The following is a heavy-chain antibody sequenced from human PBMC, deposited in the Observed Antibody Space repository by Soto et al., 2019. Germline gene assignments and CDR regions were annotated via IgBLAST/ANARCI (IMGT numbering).Heavy chain of an antibody. CDR3: ARSLVTAEYFQH. Sequence: QVQLVESGGGVVQPGRSLRLSCAASGFTFSSYAMHWVRQAPGKGLEWVAVISYDGSNKYYADSVKGRFTISRDNSKNTLYLQMNSLRAEDTAVYYCARSLVTAEYFQHWGQGTLVTVSS. CDR1: GFTFSSYA. CDR2: ISYDGSNK. J-gene: IGHJ1*01. V-gene: IGHV3-30-3*01. D-gene: IGHD3-16*01.